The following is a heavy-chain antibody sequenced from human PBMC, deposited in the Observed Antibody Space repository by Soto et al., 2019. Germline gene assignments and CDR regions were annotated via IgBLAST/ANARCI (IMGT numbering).Heavy chain of an antibody. V-gene: IGHV1-69*13. Sequence: SVKVSCKASGGTFSSYAISWVRQAPGQGLEWMGGIIPIFGTANYAQKFQGRVTITADESTSTAYMELSSLRSEDTAVYYCARSWHSSSWLDYWGQGTLVTVSS. CDR2: IIPIFGTA. CDR1: GGTFSSYA. CDR3: ARSWHSSSWLDY. D-gene: IGHD6-13*01. J-gene: IGHJ4*02.